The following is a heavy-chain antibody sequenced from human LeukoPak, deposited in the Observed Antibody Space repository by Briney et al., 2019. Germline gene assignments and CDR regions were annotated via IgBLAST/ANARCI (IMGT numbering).Heavy chain of an antibody. CDR3: AREKYCSSTSCYVWFDP. D-gene: IGHD2-2*01. J-gene: IGHJ5*02. CDR2: IIPISGTA. V-gene: IGHV1-69*05. CDR1: GGTFSSYA. Sequence: GSSVKVSCKASGGTFSSYAISWVRQAPGQGLEWMGGIIPISGTANYAQKFQGRVTITTDESTSTAYMELSSLRSEDTAVYYCAREKYCSSTSCYVWFDPWGQGTLVTVSS.